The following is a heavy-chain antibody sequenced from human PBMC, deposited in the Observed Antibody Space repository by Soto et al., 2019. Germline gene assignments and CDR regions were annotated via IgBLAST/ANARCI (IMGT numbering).Heavy chain of an antibody. CDR1: GGSFSGYY. V-gene: IGHV4-34*01. CDR3: ARVKPPRYCSCGSCYSYALDI. CDR2: INHSGST. D-gene: IGHD2-15*01. Sequence: SETLSLTCAVYGGSFSGYYWSWIRQPPGKGLEWIGEINHSGSTNYNPSLKSRVTISVDTSKNQFSLKLSSVTAADTAVYYCARVKPPRYCSCGSCYSYALDIWGQGTMVTVSS. J-gene: IGHJ3*02.